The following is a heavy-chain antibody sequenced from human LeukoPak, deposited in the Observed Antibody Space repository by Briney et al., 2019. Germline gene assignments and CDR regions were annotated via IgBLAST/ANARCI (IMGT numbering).Heavy chain of an antibody. D-gene: IGHD4-23*01. V-gene: IGHV3-48*03. J-gene: IGHJ6*02. Sequence: GGSLRLSCAASGFTFSSYEMNWVRQAPGKGLEWVSYISSSGSTIYYADSVKGRFTISRDNAKDSLYLQMNSLRAEDTAVYYCARVGRDYGGYSGFSYYYYGMDVWGQGATVTVSS. CDR1: GFTFSSYE. CDR3: ARVGRDYGGYSGFSYYYYGMDV. CDR2: ISSSGSTI.